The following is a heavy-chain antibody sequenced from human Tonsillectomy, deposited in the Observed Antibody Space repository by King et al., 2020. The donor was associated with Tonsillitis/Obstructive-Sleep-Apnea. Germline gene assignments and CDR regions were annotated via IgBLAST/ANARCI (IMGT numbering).Heavy chain of an antibody. CDR2: IYWDDDK. Sequence: FTLKESGPTLVKPTQTLTLTCTFSWVSLSTSGVGVGWIRQPPGEGLEWLALIYWDDDKRYSPSLKSRYTITKDTSRNQVVLTMTNMDPVDTATYYCAHSDYFYKSFDPGGQGTLVTVSS. J-gene: IGHJ5*02. V-gene: IGHV2-5*02. D-gene: IGHD2/OR15-2a*01. CDR3: AHSDYFYKSFDP. CDR1: WVSLSTSGVG.